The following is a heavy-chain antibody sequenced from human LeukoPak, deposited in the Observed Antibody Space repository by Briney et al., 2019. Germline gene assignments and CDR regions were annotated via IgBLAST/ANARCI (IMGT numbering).Heavy chain of an antibody. V-gene: IGHV4-59*01. CDR2: IHYSGST. CDR3: ARGGNSWYADY. CDR1: GGSISSYY. D-gene: IGHD6-13*01. Sequence: SETLSLTCTVSGGSISSYYWSWIRQPPEKGLEWIGYIHYSGSTSYNPSLKRRVTMSVDTSNNQFSLKVSSVTAADTAVYYCARGGNSWYADYWGQGTLVTVSS. J-gene: IGHJ4*02.